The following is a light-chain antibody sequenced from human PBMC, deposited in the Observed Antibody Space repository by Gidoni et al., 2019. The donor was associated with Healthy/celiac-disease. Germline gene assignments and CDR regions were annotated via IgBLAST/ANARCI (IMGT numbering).Light chain of an antibody. CDR1: QSISSY. CDR2: AAS. CDR3: QQSYSTPRT. V-gene: IGKV1-39*01. J-gene: IGKJ1*01. Sequence: DIQTTQSPSSLSASVGDRVTITCRASQSISSYLNWYQQKPGIAPKLLIYAASSLQSGVPSRFSGSGSGTDFTLTISSLQPEDFATYYFQQSYSTPRTFGQGTKVELK.